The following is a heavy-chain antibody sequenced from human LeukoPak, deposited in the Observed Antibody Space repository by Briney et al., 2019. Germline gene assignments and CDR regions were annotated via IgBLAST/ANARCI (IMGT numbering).Heavy chain of an antibody. CDR1: GFTFSSYG. V-gene: IGHV3-30*03. Sequence: GGSLRLSCAASGFTFSSYGMHWVRQAPGKGLEWVAVISYDGSDKYYADSVKGRFTISRDNSKNSLYLQMNSLRAEDTAVYYCARWGRTTVTYGYYYYMDVWGKGTTVTVSS. J-gene: IGHJ6*03. CDR2: ISYDGSDK. D-gene: IGHD4-17*01. CDR3: ARWGRTTVTYGYYYYMDV.